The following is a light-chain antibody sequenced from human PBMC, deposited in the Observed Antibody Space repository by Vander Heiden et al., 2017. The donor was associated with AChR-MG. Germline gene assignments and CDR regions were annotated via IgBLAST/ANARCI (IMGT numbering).Light chain of an antibody. Sequence: QSVLTQPPSASGTPGQRVTISCSGSSSNIGGNTVNWYQQLPGTAPKLLISSNNQRPSGVPDRFSGSKSGTSASLAISGLQSEDEADYYCAAWDDSLNGYVFGTGTKVTVL. CDR1: SSNIGGNT. J-gene: IGLJ1*01. V-gene: IGLV1-44*01. CDR2: SNN. CDR3: AAWDDSLNGYV.